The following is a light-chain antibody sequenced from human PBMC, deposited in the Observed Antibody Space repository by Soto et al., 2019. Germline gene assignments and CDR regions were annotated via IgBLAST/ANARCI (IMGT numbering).Light chain of an antibody. J-gene: IGLJ3*02. CDR2: ENN. CDR3: GTWDSSLSALWV. V-gene: IGLV1-51*02. Sequence: QSVLTQPPSVSAAPGQKVTISCSGSSSNIGNNYVSWYQQLPGTAPKLLIYENNKRPSGIPDRFSGSKSGTSATLGITGLQTVDEADYYCGTWDSSLSALWVFGGGTKLTVL. CDR1: SSNIGNNY.